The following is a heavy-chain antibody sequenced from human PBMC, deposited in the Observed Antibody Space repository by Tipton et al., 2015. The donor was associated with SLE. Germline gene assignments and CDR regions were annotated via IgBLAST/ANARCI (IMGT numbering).Heavy chain of an antibody. Sequence: QLVQSGAEVKKPGASVKVSCKASGYTFTSYGISWVRQAPGQGLEWMGWISAYNGNTNYAQKLQGRVTMTTDTSTSTAYMERRSLKSDDTDVYCCASEWMPATAPYYGSGMDVWGQGTTVTVSS. CDR2: ISAYNGNT. CDR3: ASEWMPATAPYYGSGMDV. J-gene: IGHJ6*02. V-gene: IGHV1-18*01. D-gene: IGHD2-21*02. CDR1: GYTFTSYG.